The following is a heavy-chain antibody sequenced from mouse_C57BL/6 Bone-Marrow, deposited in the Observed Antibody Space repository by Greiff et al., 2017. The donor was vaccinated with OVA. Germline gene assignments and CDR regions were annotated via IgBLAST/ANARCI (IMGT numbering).Heavy chain of an antibody. CDR1: GFNIKDDY. V-gene: IGHV14-4*01. CDR3: TSCGNFDY. D-gene: IGHD1-1*02. J-gene: IGHJ2*01. Sequence: VHVKQSGAELVRPGASVKLSCTASGFNIKDDYMHWVKQRPEQGLEWIGWIDPENGDTEYASKFQGKATLTADTSSNTAYLQLSSLTSEYTAVYYCTSCGNFDYWGQGTTLTVSS. CDR2: IDPENGDT.